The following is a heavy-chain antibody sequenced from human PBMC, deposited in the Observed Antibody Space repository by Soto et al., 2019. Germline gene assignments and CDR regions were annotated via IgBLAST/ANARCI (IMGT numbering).Heavy chain of an antibody. CDR1: GGSFSGYY. CDR3: ARVGGAGSYGKPKGYFDY. J-gene: IGHJ4*02. V-gene: IGHV4-34*01. CDR2: INHSGST. D-gene: IGHD3-10*01. Sequence: QVQLQQWGAGLLKPSETLSLTCAVYGGSFSGYYWSWIRQPPGKGLEWIGEINHSGSTNYNPSLQSRVTISVDTSKNQFALKLSSVTAADTAVYYCARVGGAGSYGKPKGYFDYWGQGTLVTVSS.